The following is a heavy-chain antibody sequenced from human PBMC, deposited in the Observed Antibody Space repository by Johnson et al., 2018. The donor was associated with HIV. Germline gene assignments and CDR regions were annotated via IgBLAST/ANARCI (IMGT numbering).Heavy chain of an antibody. CDR2: IRYDGSNK. CDR1: GFSFSSYG. J-gene: IGHJ3*02. V-gene: IGHV3-30*02. CDR3: AKDQATRGAFDI. D-gene: IGHD1-26*01. Sequence: QVQLVESGGGVVQPGGSLTLSCAASGFSFSSYGMHWVRQAPGKGLEWVTFIRYDGSNKYYADSVKGRFTISRDNSKNSLYLQMNSLRAEDTAVYYCAKDQATRGAFDIWGQGTMVTVSS.